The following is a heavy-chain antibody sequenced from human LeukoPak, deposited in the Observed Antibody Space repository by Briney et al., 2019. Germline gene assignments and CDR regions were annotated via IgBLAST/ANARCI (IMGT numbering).Heavy chain of an antibody. J-gene: IGHJ4*02. CDR2: IKQDGSEK. Sequence: QPGGSLRLSCAASGFTLSDYWMSWVRQAPGKGLEWVANIKQDGSEKYYVDSVKGRFTISRDNAKNSLYLQMNCLRAEDTAVYYCARDKSSCIVGATKLGYWGQGTLVTVSS. D-gene: IGHD1-26*01. CDR3: ARDKSSCIVGATKLGY. V-gene: IGHV3-7*01. CDR1: GFTLSDYW.